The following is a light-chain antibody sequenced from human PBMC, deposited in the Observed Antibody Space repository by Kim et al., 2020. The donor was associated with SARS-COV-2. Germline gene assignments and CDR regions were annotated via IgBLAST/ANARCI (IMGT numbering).Light chain of an antibody. V-gene: IGKV1-5*03. J-gene: IGKJ1*01. CDR1: HSISGL. CDR2: EAS. CDR3: QQYRSYPWT. Sequence: DIQMTQSLSTLSASVGDRVTITCRASHSISGLLAWYQQKPGEAPKLLIYEASTLMSGVPSRFSASESGTEFSLTINSLQPDDVATYYCQQYRSYPWTFGRGTKVEIK.